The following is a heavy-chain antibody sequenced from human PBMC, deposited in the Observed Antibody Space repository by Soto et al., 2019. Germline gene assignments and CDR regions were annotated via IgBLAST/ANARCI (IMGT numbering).Heavy chain of an antibody. CDR1: GFTFDDYA. CDR2: ISWNSGSI. CDR3: AKVGTRFLEWLSRYYFDY. J-gene: IGHJ4*02. Sequence: EVQLVESGGGLVQPSRSLRLSCAASGFTFDDYAMHWVRQAPGKGLEWVSGISWNSGSIGYADSVKGRFTISRDNAKNSLYLQMNSLRAEDTALYYCAKVGTRFLEWLSRYYFDYWGQGTLVTVSS. D-gene: IGHD3-3*01. V-gene: IGHV3-9*01.